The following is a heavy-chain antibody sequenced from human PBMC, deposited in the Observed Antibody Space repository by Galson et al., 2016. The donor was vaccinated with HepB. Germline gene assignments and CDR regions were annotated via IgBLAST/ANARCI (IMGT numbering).Heavy chain of an antibody. D-gene: IGHD3-10*01. CDR1: GFIFDDYA. J-gene: IGHJ3*01. Sequence: SLRLSCAASGFIFDDYALHWVRQAPGKAPECVSSISWNSASVAYREAVKGRFTISRHNAKNFVFLQMNNLRPEDTALYFCARDREMVQGVTVGVGAFDLWGQGTMVIVSS. CDR3: ARDREMVQGVTVGVGAFDL. CDR2: ISWNSASV. V-gene: IGHV3-9*01.